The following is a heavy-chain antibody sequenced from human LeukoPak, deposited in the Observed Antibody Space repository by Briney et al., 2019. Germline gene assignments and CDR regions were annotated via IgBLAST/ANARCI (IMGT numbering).Heavy chain of an antibody. D-gene: IGHD6-13*01. J-gene: IGHJ4*02. Sequence: SETLSLTCTVSGGSISTYYWSWIRQPPGKGLEWIGHVYYSGSTKYNPSLKSRATISVDTSKNQFSLKLSSVTAADTAVYYCARERPGIAAAHHFDYWGQGTLVTVSS. CDR2: VYYSGST. V-gene: IGHV4-59*12. CDR1: GGSISTYY. CDR3: ARERPGIAAAHHFDY.